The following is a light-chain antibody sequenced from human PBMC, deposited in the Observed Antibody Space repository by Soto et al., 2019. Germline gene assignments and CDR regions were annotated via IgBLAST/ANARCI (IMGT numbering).Light chain of an antibody. V-gene: IGKV3D-15*01. CDR3: QQYNNWPRT. CDR2: EAS. Sequence: EIVLTPAPATLSSSPEERATLSCRASQTVGVRLAWYQHKPGQAPRLIIYEASNRAAGIPARFSGSGSGTDFTLTISSLQSEDFAVYYCQQYNNWPRTFGQGTKVDIK. CDR1: QTVGVR. J-gene: IGKJ1*01.